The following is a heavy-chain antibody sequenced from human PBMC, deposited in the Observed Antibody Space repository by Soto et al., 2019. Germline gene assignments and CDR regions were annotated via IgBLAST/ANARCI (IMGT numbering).Heavy chain of an antibody. CDR2: INPETGGT. V-gene: IGHV1-2*02. CDR1: GYTFTGYY. D-gene: IGHD2-2*01. Sequence: ASLKVSCKASGYTFTGYYVHWVREAPGQGLEWMGWINPETGGTSYAQKFQGRVTLSRDTSINTAYLELSSLRFDDAAVYFCARESFQVLSDGMDVWGQGTTVTVSS. CDR3: ARESFQVLSDGMDV. J-gene: IGHJ6*02.